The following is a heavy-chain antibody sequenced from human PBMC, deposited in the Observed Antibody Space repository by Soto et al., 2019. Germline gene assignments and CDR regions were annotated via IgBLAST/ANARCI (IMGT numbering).Heavy chain of an antibody. CDR2: INHDGTT. Sequence: QVQLQQWGAGLLKPSETLPLTCAVYGGSFSGYYWTWIRQPPGKGLEWIGEINHDGTTNYNPSLESRVTILVDTSKNQFALRLISLTAADTAVYYCARNMEPKGPIDFWGQGTLVTVSS. V-gene: IGHV4-34*01. CDR1: GGSFSGYY. CDR3: ARNMEPKGPIDF. J-gene: IGHJ4*02. D-gene: IGHD1-26*01.